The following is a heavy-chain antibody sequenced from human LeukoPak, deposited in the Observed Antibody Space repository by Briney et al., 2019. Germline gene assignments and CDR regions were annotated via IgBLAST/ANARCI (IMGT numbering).Heavy chain of an antibody. CDR3: ARDKDGCSSTSCSNWFDP. CDR1: GGSVSSGSYY. V-gene: IGHV4-61*01. CDR2: IYYSGST. Sequence: SETLSLTCTVSGGSVSSGSYYWSWIRQPPGKGLEWIGYIYYSGSTNYNPSLKSRVTISVDTSKNQFSLKLSSVTAADTAVYYCARDKDGCSSTSCSNWFDPWGQGTLVTVSS. D-gene: IGHD2-2*01. J-gene: IGHJ5*02.